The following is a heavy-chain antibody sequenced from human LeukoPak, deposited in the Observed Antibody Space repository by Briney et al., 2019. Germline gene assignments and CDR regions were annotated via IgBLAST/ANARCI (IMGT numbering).Heavy chain of an antibody. CDR2: ISSSGST. J-gene: IGHJ4*02. CDR3: ARIRYSENTDY. D-gene: IGHD1-1*01. Sequence: SETLSLTCTVSGDSISSGDYYWSWIRQPAGKGLEWIGRISSSGSTNYNPSLKSRVTISVDTSKNQFSLKLSSVTAADTAVYYCARIRYSENTDYWGQGTLVTVSS. V-gene: IGHV4-61*02. CDR1: GDSISSGDYY.